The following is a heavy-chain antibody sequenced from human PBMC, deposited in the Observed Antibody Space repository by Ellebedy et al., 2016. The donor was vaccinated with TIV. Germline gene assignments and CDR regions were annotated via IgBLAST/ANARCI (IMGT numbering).Heavy chain of an antibody. Sequence: GESLKISCAASGLSVSSNYMSWVRQAPGKGLEWVSTIYSGGDTDYADSVKGRFTIPRDNSKNTLYLQMNSLRAEDTAVYYCARDPPGIAASGPYKWGQGTLVTVSS. J-gene: IGHJ4*02. D-gene: IGHD6-13*01. CDR1: GLSVSSNY. CDR3: ARDPPGIAASGPYK. V-gene: IGHV3-53*01. CDR2: IYSGGDT.